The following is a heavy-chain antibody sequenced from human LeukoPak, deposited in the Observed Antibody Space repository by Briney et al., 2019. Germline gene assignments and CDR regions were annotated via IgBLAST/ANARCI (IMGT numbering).Heavy chain of an antibody. J-gene: IGHJ6*03. D-gene: IGHD6-13*01. CDR3: ARDSGIAAAGYYFYYYMDV. V-gene: IGHV4-61*02. CDR2: IYTSGST. Sequence: PSETLSLTCTVSGCSISSGSYYWSWIRQPAGKGLEWIGRIYTSGSTNYNPSLKSRVTISVDTSNNQFSLKQSPGTAADTAVYYFARDSGIAAAGYYFYYYMDVWGKGTTATISS. CDR1: GCSISSGSYY.